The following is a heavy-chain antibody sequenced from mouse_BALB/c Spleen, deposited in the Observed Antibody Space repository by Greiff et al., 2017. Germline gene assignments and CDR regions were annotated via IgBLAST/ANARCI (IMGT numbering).Heavy chain of an antibody. CDR3: ARDLPRSSSYAMDY. CDR2: IRNKANGYTT. CDR1: GFTFTDYY. J-gene: IGHJ4*01. V-gene: IGHV7-3*02. D-gene: IGHD1-1*01. Sequence: DVMLVESGGGLVQPGGSLRLSCATSGFTFTDYYMSWVRQPPGKALEWLGFIRNKANGYTTEYSASVKGRFTISRDNSQSILYLQMNTLRAEDSATYYCARDLPRSSSYAMDYWGQGTSVTVSS.